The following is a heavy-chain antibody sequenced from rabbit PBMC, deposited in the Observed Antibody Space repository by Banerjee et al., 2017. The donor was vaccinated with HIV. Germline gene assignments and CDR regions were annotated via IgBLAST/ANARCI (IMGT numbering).Heavy chain of an antibody. Sequence: QSLEESGGGLVQPEGSLTLTCKASGFSFSSTYYMCWVRQAPGKGLEWVACIKSTSSNTYYASWAKGRFTISKTSSTTVTLQMTSLTAADTATYFCARESGTTAYDLWGPGTLVTVS. D-gene: IGHD6-1*01. CDR3: ARESGTTAYDL. CDR2: IKSTSSNT. V-gene: IGHV1S40*01. J-gene: IGHJ4*01. CDR1: GFSFSSTYY.